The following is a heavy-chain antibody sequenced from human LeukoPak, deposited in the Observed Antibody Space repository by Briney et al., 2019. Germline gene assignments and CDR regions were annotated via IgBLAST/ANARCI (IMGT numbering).Heavy chain of an antibody. V-gene: IGHV3-21*01. D-gene: IGHD2/OR15-2a*01. CDR2: ISSSSSYI. CDR3: ARASQGSYFFDY. Sequence: GGSLRLSCAASGFTFSSYSMNWVLQAPGKGLEWVSSISSSSSYIYYADSVKGRFTISRDNAKNSLYLQMNSLRAEDTAVYYCARASQGSYFFDYWGQGTLVTVSS. CDR1: GFTFSSYS. J-gene: IGHJ4*02.